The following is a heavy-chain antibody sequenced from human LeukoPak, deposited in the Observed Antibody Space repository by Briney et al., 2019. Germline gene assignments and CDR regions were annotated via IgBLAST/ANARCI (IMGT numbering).Heavy chain of an antibody. CDR2: IISSSSYI. D-gene: IGHD3-3*01. J-gene: IGHJ3*02. Sequence: GGSLRLSCAASGFTFSSYSMNWVRQAPGKGLEWVSSIISSSSYIYYADSVKGRFTISRDNAKNSLYLQMNSLRAEDTAVYYCARDQATNDFPDAFDIWGQGTMVTVSS. CDR1: GFTFSSYS. V-gene: IGHV3-21*01. CDR3: ARDQATNDFPDAFDI.